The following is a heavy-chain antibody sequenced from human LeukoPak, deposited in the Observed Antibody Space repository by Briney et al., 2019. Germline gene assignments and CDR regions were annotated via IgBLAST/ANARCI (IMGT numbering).Heavy chain of an antibody. CDR2: ISWNSGSI. CDR1: GFTFDDYA. J-gene: IGHJ4*02. Sequence: GRSLRLSCAASGFTFDDYAMHWVRQAPGKGLEWVSGISWNSGSIGYADSVKGRFTISRDNAENSLYLQMNSLRAEDTALYYCAKSYGSGSYYGDIDYWGQGILATVSS. V-gene: IGHV3-9*01. CDR3: AKSYGSGSYYGDIDY. D-gene: IGHD3-10*01.